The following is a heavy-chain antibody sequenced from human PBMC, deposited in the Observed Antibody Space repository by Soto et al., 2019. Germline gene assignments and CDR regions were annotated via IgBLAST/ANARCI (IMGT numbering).Heavy chain of an antibody. CDR2: IIPIFGTA. D-gene: IGHD3-22*01. V-gene: IGHV1-69*13. CDR3: ARDKGYYYDSSGWTDY. CDR1: GGTFSSYA. Sequence: ASVKVSCKASGGTFSSYAISWVRQAPGQGLEWMGGIIPIFGTANYAQKFQGRVTITADESTSTAYMELSSLRSEDTAVYYCARDKGYYYDSSGWTDYWGQGTLVTVSS. J-gene: IGHJ4*02.